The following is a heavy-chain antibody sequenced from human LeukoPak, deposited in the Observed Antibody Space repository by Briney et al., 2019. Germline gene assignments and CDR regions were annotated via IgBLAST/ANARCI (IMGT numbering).Heavy chain of an antibody. D-gene: IGHD3-22*01. CDR2: IYYSGST. Sequence: SQTLSLTCTVSGGSISSGGYYWSWIRQHPGKGLEWIGYIYYSGSTYYNPSLKSRVTISVDTSKNQFSLKLSSVTAADTAVYYCAREYDDSGGYYCHWGQGTLVTVSS. CDR1: GGSISSGGYY. V-gene: IGHV4-31*03. CDR3: AREYDDSGGYYCH. J-gene: IGHJ4*02.